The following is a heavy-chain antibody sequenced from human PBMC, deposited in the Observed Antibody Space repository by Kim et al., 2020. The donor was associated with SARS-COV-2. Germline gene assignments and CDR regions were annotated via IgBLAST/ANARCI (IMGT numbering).Heavy chain of an antibody. D-gene: IGHD1-26*01. V-gene: IGHV3-30*02. J-gene: IGHJ6*03. Sequence: VQGRFTISGDNSKNTLYLQMNSQKAEDTGVYYCANGQEGDGELLSGYMDVWGKGTTVTVSS. CDR3: ANGQEGDGELLSGYMDV.